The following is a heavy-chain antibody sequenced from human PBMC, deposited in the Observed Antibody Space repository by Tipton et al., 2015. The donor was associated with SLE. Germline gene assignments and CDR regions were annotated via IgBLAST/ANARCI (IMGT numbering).Heavy chain of an antibody. Sequence: TLSLTCTVSGGSISSHCWSWIRQPPGKGLEQIGYISDSGSTSYNPSLKSRVTISADTSKNQFSLKLSSVTAADTAVYYCARHLDGTYGSHAFDIWGQGTMVTVSS. V-gene: IGHV4-59*08. CDR3: ARHLDGTYGSHAFDI. J-gene: IGHJ3*02. CDR1: GGSISSHC. D-gene: IGHD1-26*01. CDR2: ISDSGST.